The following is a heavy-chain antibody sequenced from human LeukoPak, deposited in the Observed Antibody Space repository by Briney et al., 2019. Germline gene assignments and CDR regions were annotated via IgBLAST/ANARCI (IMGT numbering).Heavy chain of an antibody. D-gene: IGHD3-3*01. Sequence: SETLSLTCAVSGYSISSGYYWGWIRQPPGKGLEWIGSIYHSGSTYYNPSLESRVTISVDTSKNQFSLKLSSVTAADTAVYYCASLYYDFWSGYYDAFDIWGQGTMVTVSS. J-gene: IGHJ3*02. CDR3: ASLYYDFWSGYYDAFDI. CDR1: GYSISSGYY. CDR2: IYHSGST. V-gene: IGHV4-38-2*01.